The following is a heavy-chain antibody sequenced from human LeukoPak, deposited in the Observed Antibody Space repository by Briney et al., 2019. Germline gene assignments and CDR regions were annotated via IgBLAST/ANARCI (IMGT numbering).Heavy chain of an antibody. V-gene: IGHV4-30-4*08. CDR2: IYYSGST. CDR3: ARLSYSSSSCWFDP. D-gene: IGHD6-6*01. J-gene: IGHJ5*02. CDR1: GGSISSGDYY. Sequence: SETLSLTCTVSGGSISSGDYYWSWLRQPPGKGLEWIGYIYYSGSTYYNPSLKSRVTISVDTSKNQFSLKLSSVTAADTAVYYCARLSYSSSSCWFDPWGQGTLVTVSS.